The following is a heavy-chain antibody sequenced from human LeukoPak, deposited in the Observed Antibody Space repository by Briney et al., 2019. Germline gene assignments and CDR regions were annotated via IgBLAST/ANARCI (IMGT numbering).Heavy chain of an antibody. CDR3: ARELHCSSTSCYEGFDY. CDR2: INPNSGGT. CDR1: GYTFTGYY. J-gene: IGHJ4*02. D-gene: IGHD2-2*01. Sequence: GASVKVSCKASGYTFTGYYMHWVRQAPGQGLEWMGWINPNSGGTNYAQKFQGRVTMTRDTSISTAYMELSRLRSDDTAVYYCARELHCSSTSCYEGFDYWGQGTLVTVSS. V-gene: IGHV1-2*02.